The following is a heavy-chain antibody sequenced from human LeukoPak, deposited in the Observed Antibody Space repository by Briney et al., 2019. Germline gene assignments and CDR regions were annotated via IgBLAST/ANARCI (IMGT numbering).Heavy chain of an antibody. CDR3: ASGRARWLASN. Sequence: PSETLSLTCTVSGGSVSSGGYYWSWIRQPPGKGLEWIGEINHSGSTNYNPSLKSRVTISVDTSKNQFSLKLSSVTAADTAVYYCASGRARWLASNWGQGTLVTVSS. J-gene: IGHJ4*02. V-gene: IGHV4-61*08. D-gene: IGHD6-19*01. CDR1: GGSVSSGGYY. CDR2: INHSGST.